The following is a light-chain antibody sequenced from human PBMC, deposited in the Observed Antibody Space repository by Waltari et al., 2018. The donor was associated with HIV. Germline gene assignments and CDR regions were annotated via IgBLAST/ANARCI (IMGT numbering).Light chain of an antibody. V-gene: IGLV2-14*01. Sequence: QSALTQPASVSGSPGQSITISCTGTSIDVGGYNYVSWYQQHPGKAPKLMIYEVSNRPSGVSNRFSGSKSGNTASLTISGLQAEDEADYYCSSYTSSSTPYVVFGGGTKLTVL. CDR3: SSYTSSSTPYVV. CDR1: SIDVGGYNY. J-gene: IGLJ2*01. CDR2: EVS.